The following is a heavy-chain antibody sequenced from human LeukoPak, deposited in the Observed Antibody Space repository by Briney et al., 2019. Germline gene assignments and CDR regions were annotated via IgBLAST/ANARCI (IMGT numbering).Heavy chain of an antibody. CDR3: ARRRYYDSTGYLD. D-gene: IGHD3-22*01. V-gene: IGHV4-39*01. J-gene: IGHJ1*01. Sequence: PSETLSLTCGVSGGYISSSSYYWGWIRQPPGKGLEWIGDIYYTGRTYYNSSLKSRLTVSIDTPKNQFSLKLASLTAADTGVYYCARRRYYDSTGYLDWGQGTRITVSS. CDR1: GGYISSSSYY. CDR2: IYYTGRT.